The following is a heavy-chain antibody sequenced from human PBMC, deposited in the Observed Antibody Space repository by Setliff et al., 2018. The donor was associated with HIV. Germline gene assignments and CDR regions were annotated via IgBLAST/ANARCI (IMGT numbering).Heavy chain of an antibody. D-gene: IGHD3-22*01. CDR2: IDHSGTT. CDR3: ARASSPYYYDSNGYQKFDL. V-gene: IGHV4-4*02. Sequence: PSETLSLTCVVSGASITSSKWWSWVRQPPGKRPEWIGEIDHSGTTNYTPSLKSRLTISVDTSKNQFSLKLTSVTAADTAVYFCARASSPYYYDSNGYQKFDLWGRGTLVTVSS. J-gene: IGHJ2*01. CDR1: GASITSSKW.